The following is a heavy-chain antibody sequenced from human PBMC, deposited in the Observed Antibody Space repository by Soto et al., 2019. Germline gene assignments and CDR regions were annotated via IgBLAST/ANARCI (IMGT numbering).Heavy chain of an antibody. CDR2: IWYDGSNK. V-gene: IGHV3-33*01. Sequence: PGGSLRLSCAASGFTFSSYGMHWVRQAPGKGLEWVAVIWYDGSNKYYADSVKGRFTISRDNSKNTLYLQMNSLRAEDTAVYYCARGDPRGQLDYWGQGTLVTVSS. CDR3: ARGDPRGQLDY. J-gene: IGHJ4*02. CDR1: GFTFSSYG.